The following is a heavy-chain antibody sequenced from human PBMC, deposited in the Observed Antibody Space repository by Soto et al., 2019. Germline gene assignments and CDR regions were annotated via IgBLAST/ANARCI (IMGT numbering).Heavy chain of an antibody. Sequence: SETLSLTCTVSGGSISSGGYYWSWIRQHPGKGLEWIGYIYYSGSTYYNPSLKSRVTISVDTSKNQFSLKLSSVTAADTAVYYCARGTLGDPYYFDYWGQGTLVTVSS. V-gene: IGHV4-31*03. J-gene: IGHJ4*02. D-gene: IGHD2-21*02. CDR1: GGSISSGGYY. CDR2: IYYSGST. CDR3: ARGTLGDPYYFDY.